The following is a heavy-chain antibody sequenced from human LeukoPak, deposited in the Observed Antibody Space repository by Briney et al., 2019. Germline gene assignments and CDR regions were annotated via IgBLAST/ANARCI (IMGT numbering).Heavy chain of an antibody. D-gene: IGHD6-19*01. V-gene: IGHV4-4*07. CDR3: ARLGYSSGWNPGFMGY. J-gene: IGHJ4*02. CDR2: FHTSGST. CDR1: GVSIRSYY. Sequence: SETLSLTCTVSGVSIRSYYWSWIRQPAGKGLEWIGRFHTSGSTNYNPSLKSRVTISVDTSKNQFSLKLSSVTAADTAVYYCARLGYSSGWNPGFMGYWGQGTLVTVSS.